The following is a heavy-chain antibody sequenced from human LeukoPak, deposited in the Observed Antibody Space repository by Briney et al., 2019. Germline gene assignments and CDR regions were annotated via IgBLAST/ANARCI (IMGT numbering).Heavy chain of an antibody. D-gene: IGHD2-2*01. CDR2: ISGSGGRP. Sequence: GGSLRLSCAASGFTFSSCAMSWVRQAPGKGLEWVSAISGSGGRPYYADSVKGRFTISRDNSKNTLYLQINSLRAEDTAVYYCARHPEPGYCSSTSCHESYFDYWGQGTLVTVSS. CDR3: ARHPEPGYCSSTSCHESYFDY. CDR1: GFTFSSCA. V-gene: IGHV3-23*01. J-gene: IGHJ4*02.